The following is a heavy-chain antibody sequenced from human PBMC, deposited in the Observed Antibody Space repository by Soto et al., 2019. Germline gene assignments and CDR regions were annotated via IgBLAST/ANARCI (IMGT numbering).Heavy chain of an antibody. J-gene: IGHJ4*02. Sequence: QVQLQESGPGLVKPSETLSLTCTVSGGSISSYYWSWIRQPPGKGLEWIGYIYYSGSTNYNPSLKSRVTVSVDTSKNQFSLKLSSVTAADTAVYYCARHRPGSGGSCYDYWGQGTLVTVS. CDR3: ARHRPGSGGSCYDY. V-gene: IGHV4-59*08. CDR2: IYYSGST. CDR1: GGSISSYY. D-gene: IGHD2-15*01.